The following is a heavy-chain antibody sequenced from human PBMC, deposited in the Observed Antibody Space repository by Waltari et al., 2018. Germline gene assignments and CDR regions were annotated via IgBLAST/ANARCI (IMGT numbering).Heavy chain of an antibody. CDR3: ARQGIAVAGTDY. CDR1: GGSFSGYY. D-gene: IGHD6-19*01. V-gene: IGHV4-34*01. J-gene: IGHJ4*02. Sequence: QVQLQQWGAGLLKPSETLSLTCAVYGGSFSGYYWSWIRQPPGKGLEWIGEIYHSGSTNYNPSLKSRVTISVDTSKNQFSLKLSAVTAADTAVYYCARQGIAVAGTDYWGQGTLVTVSS. CDR2: IYHSGST.